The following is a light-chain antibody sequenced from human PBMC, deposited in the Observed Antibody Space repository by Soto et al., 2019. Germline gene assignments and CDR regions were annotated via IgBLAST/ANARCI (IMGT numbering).Light chain of an antibody. CDR1: QSVSSN. J-gene: IGKJ1*01. CDR2: GAS. Sequence: EIWMTQSPATLSVSPGERVTLSCRASQSVSSNLAWYQQRPGQAPRLLIYGASSRATGIPDRLSGSGSGTEFTLTISRLAPEDFAVYYCQQYGSPGAFGHGTKVDIK. V-gene: IGKV3-20*01. CDR3: QQYGSPGA.